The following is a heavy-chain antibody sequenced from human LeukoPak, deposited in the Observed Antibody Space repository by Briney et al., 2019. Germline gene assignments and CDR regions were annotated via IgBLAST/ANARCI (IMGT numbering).Heavy chain of an antibody. CDR3: ARALRAYYFDD. Sequence: GGSLRLSCAASGSTFSRDSMDWVRQAPGKGLEWVSFISSSSSTIYYADSVKGRFTISRDNAKNSLFPQLNSLRAEDTAVYYCARALRAYYFDDWGQGTLVTVSS. D-gene: IGHD2-21*01. J-gene: IGHJ4*02. V-gene: IGHV3-48*01. CDR1: GSTFSRDS. CDR2: ISSSSSTI.